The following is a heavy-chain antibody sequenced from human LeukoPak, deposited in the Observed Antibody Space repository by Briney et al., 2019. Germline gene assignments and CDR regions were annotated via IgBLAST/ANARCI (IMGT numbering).Heavy chain of an antibody. CDR1: GGSFSGYY. CDR3: ASTRFYWYFDL. J-gene: IGHJ2*01. CDR2: INHSGST. V-gene: IGHV4-34*01. Sequence: SSETLSLTCAVYGGSFSGYYWSWIRQPPGKGLEWIGEINHSGSTNYNPSLKSRVTISVDTSKNQFSLKLSSVTAADTAVYYCASTRFYWYFDLWGRGTLVTVSS.